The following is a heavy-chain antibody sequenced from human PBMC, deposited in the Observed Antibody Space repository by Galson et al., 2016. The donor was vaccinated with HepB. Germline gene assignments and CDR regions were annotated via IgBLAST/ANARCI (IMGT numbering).Heavy chain of an antibody. CDR3: AKTRSRGLDY. CDR2: INQDGSMI. Sequence: SLRLSCAASGFTFGSYWMTWVRQAPGKGLEWVANINQDGSMIQYVDSVKGRLTVSRDNAKNSLYLQMNSLRAEDTAVYYCAKTRSRGLDYWGQGSLVTVSS. V-gene: IGHV3-7*01. J-gene: IGHJ4*02. CDR1: GFTFGSYW. D-gene: IGHD2-2*01.